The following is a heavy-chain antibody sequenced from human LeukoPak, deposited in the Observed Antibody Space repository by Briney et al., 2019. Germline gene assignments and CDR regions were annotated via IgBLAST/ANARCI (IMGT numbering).Heavy chain of an antibody. CDR1: GGSFSGYY. Sequence: ETLSLTCAVYGGSFSGYYWSWVRQAPGKGLEWVSVIYIGGSTHYADSVKDRFVTSRDTSKNSLYLQMNGLRAEDTAVYYCARVPDYGDHTPRRAYDMWGLGTMVTVSS. J-gene: IGHJ3*02. CDR3: ARVPDYGDHTPRRAYDM. V-gene: IGHV3-66*01. CDR2: IYIGGST. D-gene: IGHD4-17*01.